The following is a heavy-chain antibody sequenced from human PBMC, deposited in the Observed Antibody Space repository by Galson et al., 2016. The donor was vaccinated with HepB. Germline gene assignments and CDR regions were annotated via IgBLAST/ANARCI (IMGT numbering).Heavy chain of an antibody. Sequence: ETLSLTCAVYGGSFSGHYWSWIRQPPGKGLEWIGEINERGNTKYNPSLKSRVTMSVDTSKNQFSLQLSSVTAADTAVYYCARGMLYYDILTGYYGFSRYYFDYWGQGTLVTVSS. CDR2: INERGNT. CDR1: GGSFSGHY. CDR3: ARGMLYYDILTGYYGFSRYYFDY. D-gene: IGHD3-9*01. V-gene: IGHV4-34*01. J-gene: IGHJ4*02.